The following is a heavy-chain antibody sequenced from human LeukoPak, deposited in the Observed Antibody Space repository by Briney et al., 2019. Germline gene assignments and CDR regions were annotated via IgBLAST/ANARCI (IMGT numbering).Heavy chain of an antibody. CDR3: ARDQWLVHPEGVDYYYGMDV. Sequence: GGSLRLSCAASGFTFSSYSMNWVRQAPGKGLEWVSSISSSSSYIYYADSMKGRFTISRDNAKNSLYLQMNSLRAEDTAVYYCARDQWLVHPEGVDYYYGMDVWGQGTTVTVSS. CDR2: ISSSSSYI. V-gene: IGHV3-21*01. CDR1: GFTFSSYS. D-gene: IGHD6-19*01. J-gene: IGHJ6*02.